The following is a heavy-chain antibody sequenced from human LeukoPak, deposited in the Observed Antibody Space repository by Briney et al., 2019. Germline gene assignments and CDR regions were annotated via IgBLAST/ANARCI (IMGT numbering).Heavy chain of an antibody. CDR1: GFTFSTYA. Sequence: GGSLRLSCAASGFTFSTYAMSWVRQAPGKGLEWVSAISGRGVSTSYADSVRGRFTISRDNSKNTLYLQMNSLRAEDTAVYYCAKAASGNWNDVSDYWGQGTLVAVSS. CDR3: AKAASGNWNDVSDY. J-gene: IGHJ4*02. D-gene: IGHD1-20*01. V-gene: IGHV3-23*01. CDR2: ISGRGVST.